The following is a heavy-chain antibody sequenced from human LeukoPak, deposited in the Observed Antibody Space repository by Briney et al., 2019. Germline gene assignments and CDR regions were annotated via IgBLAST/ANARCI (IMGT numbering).Heavy chain of an antibody. CDR3: ARDRFSGSLNAFDI. V-gene: IGHV1-69*05. CDR1: GGTFSSYA. D-gene: IGHD1-26*01. CDR2: IIPIFGTA. Sequence: SVKVSCKASGGTFSSYAISWVRQAPGQGLEWMGRIIPIFGTANYAQKVQGRVTITTDESTSTAYMQLSSLRSEDTAVYYCARDRFSGSLNAFDIWGQGTMVTVSS. J-gene: IGHJ3*02.